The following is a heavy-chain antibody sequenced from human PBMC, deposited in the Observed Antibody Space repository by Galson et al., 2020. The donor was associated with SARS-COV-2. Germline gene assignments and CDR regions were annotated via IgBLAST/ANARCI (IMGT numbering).Heavy chain of an antibody. J-gene: IGHJ4*02. CDR2: ISAGNGDT. D-gene: IGHD3-10*01. CDR3: ASTENDYYGSGSPFDY. V-gene: IGHV1-3*01. CDR1: GYSFTNYV. Sequence: ASVKVSCKASGYSFTNYVIHWVRRAPGEGLEWMGWISAGNGDTKYSQKFQDRVTITRDKSASTAYMELSSLRSEDTAVYFCASTENDYYGSGSPFDYWGQGTLVTVSS.